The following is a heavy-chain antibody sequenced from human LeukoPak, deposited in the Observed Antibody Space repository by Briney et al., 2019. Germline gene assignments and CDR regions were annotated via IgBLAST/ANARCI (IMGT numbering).Heavy chain of an antibody. CDR2: INTNTGNP. V-gene: IGHV7-4-1*02. D-gene: IGHD3-3*01. CDR3: AREGLDFWSGLFDY. Sequence: ASVKVSCKASGYTFTNYGISWVRQAPGQGLEWMGWINTNTGNPTYAQGFTGRFVFSLDTSVSTAYLQISSLKAEDTAVYYCAREGLDFWSGLFDYWGQGTLVTVS. CDR1: GYTFTNYG. J-gene: IGHJ4*02.